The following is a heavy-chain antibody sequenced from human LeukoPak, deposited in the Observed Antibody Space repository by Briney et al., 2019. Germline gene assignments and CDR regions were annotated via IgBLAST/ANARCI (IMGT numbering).Heavy chain of an antibody. V-gene: IGHV4-59*01. CDR2: IYFSGNS. Sequence: SETLSLTCSVSGGSISSYYWNWIRQSPVKGLEWVGYIYFSGNSNYTPSLNSRVTMSVDTSMNQSSLKLSSVPAADTAIYYCARDSSYDSSCYDSWYFEVWGRGTLVTVSS. J-gene: IGHJ2*01. D-gene: IGHD3-22*01. CDR1: GGSISSYY. CDR3: ARDSSYDSSCYDSWYFEV.